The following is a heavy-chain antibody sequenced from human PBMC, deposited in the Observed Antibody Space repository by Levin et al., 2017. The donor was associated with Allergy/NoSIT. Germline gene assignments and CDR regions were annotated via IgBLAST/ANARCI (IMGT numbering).Heavy chain of an antibody. D-gene: IGHD3-10*01. Sequence: PGGSLRLSCAASGFTFSSYWMHWVRQAPGKGLVWVSRINSDGSSTSYADSVKGRFTISRDNAKNTLYLQMNSLRAEDTAVYYCARDGGTMVRAAYDAFDIWGQGTMVTVSS. CDR2: INSDGSST. CDR3: ARDGGTMVRAAYDAFDI. J-gene: IGHJ3*02. V-gene: IGHV3-74*01. CDR1: GFTFSSYW.